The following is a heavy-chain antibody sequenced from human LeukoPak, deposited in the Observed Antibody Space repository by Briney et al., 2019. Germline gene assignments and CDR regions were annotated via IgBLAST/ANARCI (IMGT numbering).Heavy chain of an antibody. D-gene: IGHD2-15*01. J-gene: IGHJ4*02. Sequence: GGSLRLSCAASGFTFSSNYMSWVRQAPGKGLEWVSVIYSGGSTYYADSVKGRFTTSRDNSKNTLYLQMNSLRAEDTAVYYRASLGYCSGGSCYFDYWGQGTLVTVSS. CDR3: ASLGYCSGGSCYFDY. CDR2: IYSGGST. CDR1: GFTFSSNY. V-gene: IGHV3-53*01.